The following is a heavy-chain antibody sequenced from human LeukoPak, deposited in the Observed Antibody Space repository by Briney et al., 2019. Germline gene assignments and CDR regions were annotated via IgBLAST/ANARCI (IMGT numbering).Heavy chain of an antibody. D-gene: IGHD5-18*01. CDR3: ARVLRESYGFYYYFDY. CDR1: GYTFSNYA. Sequence: ASVKVSCKASGYTFSNYAMHWVRQAPGQRLEWMGWINAGNGNTKYSQKFQGRVTFTRDTSASTAYMELSSLISADTAVYYCARVLRESYGFYYYFDYWGQGTLVTVSS. J-gene: IGHJ4*02. CDR2: INAGNGNT. V-gene: IGHV1-3*01.